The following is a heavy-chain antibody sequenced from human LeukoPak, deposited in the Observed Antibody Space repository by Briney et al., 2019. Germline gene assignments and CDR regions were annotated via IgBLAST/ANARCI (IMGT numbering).Heavy chain of an antibody. CDR2: INHSGST. V-gene: IGHV4-38-2*02. CDR1: GYSITSGYY. Sequence: PSETLSLTCTVSGYSITSGYYWGWIRQPPGKGLEWVGSINHSGSTYYNPSLKSRVTITSDTSKNQFSLKLSSVPAADQTVYYCARGDVMNFDYWGQGTLVTVSS. J-gene: IGHJ4*02. D-gene: IGHD3-16*01. CDR3: ARGDVMNFDY.